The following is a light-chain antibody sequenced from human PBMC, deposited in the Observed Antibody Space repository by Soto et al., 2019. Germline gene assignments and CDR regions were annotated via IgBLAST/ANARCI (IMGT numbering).Light chain of an antibody. J-gene: IGKJ1*01. CDR1: QSVSSSY. CDR3: QQYNTYPWT. Sequence: IVLKQSPGTLSLTPGERATLSCRASQSVSSSYLAWYQQKPGQAPRFLIYGASSRATGIPDRFSGSGSGTEFTLTISSLQPDDFATYYCQQYNTYPWTFGQGTKVDIK. CDR2: GAS. V-gene: IGKV3-20*01.